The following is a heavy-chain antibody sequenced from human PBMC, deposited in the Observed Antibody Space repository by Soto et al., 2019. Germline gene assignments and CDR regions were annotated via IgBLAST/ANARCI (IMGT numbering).Heavy chain of an antibody. CDR1: GFTFSGSA. CDR3: TSATGTTSLFDY. D-gene: IGHD1-7*01. J-gene: IGHJ4*02. V-gene: IGHV3-73*01. CDR2: IRSKANSYAT. Sequence: GGSLRLSCAASGFTFSGSAMHWVRQASGKGLEWVGRIRSKANSYATAYAASVKGRFTISRDDSKNTAYLQMNSLKTEDTAVYYCTSATGTTSLFDYWGQGTLVTVSS.